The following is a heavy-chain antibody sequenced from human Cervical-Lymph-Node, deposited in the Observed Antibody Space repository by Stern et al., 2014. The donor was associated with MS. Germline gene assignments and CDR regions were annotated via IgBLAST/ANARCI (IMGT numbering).Heavy chain of an antibody. Sequence: VQLEESGPGLVKPSQTLSLTCAISGDSVSSNSATWSWIRQSPSRGLEWLGRPYHRSRWYYDYAISVKSRVTISPDTSKNQFSLRLNSVTPEDTAVYYCARDVSSSPDAFDIWGQGTMVIVSS. V-gene: IGHV6-1*01. J-gene: IGHJ3*02. CDR1: GDSVSSNSAT. CDR3: ARDVSSSPDAFDI. CDR2: PYHRSRWYY. D-gene: IGHD6-6*01.